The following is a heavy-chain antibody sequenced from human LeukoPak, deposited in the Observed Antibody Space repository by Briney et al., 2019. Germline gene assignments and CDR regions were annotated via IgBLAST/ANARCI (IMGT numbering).Heavy chain of an antibody. CDR2: IGGSGGST. Sequence: PGGSLRLSCAASGFTFSSYSMNWVRQAPGKGLEWVSAIGGSGGSTYYADSVKGRFTISRDNSKNTLYLQMNSLRAEDTAVYYCAKECIAARLLSNFDYWGQGTLVTVSS. CDR1: GFTFSSYS. V-gene: IGHV3-23*01. D-gene: IGHD6-6*01. CDR3: AKECIAARLLSNFDY. J-gene: IGHJ4*02.